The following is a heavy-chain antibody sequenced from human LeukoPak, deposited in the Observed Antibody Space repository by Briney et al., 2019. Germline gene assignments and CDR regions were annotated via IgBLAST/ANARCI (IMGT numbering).Heavy chain of an antibody. D-gene: IGHD3-22*01. CDR2: INHSGST. V-gene: IGHV4-34*01. Sequence: SETLSLTCAVYGGSFSGYYWSWIRQPPGKGLELIGEINHSGSTNYNPSLKSRLTISVDTSKNQFSLKLSSVTAADTAVYYCARVEYDSSGYFPGYWGQGTLVTVSS. J-gene: IGHJ4*02. CDR1: GGSFSGYY. CDR3: ARVEYDSSGYFPGY.